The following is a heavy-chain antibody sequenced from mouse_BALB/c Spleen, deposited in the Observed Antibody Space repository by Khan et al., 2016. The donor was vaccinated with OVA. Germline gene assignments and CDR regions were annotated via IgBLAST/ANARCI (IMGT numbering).Heavy chain of an antibody. D-gene: IGHD2-3*01. V-gene: IGHV3-2*02. Sequence: VQLKESGPGLVKPSQSLSLTCTVTDYSITSDYAWNWIRQFPGNKLEWMGYISYSGSTSYNPSLKSRISITRDTSKNQFFLQLNSVTTEDTATYYCARSLYDGYSSWFAYWGQGTLVTVSA. CDR3: ARSLYDGYSSWFAY. CDR1: DYSITSDYA. CDR2: ISYSGST. J-gene: IGHJ3*01.